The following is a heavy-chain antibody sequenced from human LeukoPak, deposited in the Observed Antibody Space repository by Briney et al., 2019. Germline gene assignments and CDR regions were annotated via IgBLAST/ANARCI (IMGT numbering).Heavy chain of an antibody. Sequence: ASVKVSCKASGYTFTRYYMHWVRQAPGQGLEWMGWINPNSGGTNYAQKFQGRVTMTRDTSISTAYMELSRLRSDDTAVYYCARDDDIVVVPDYGMDVWGQGTTVTVSS. CDR3: ARDDDIVVVPDYGMDV. D-gene: IGHD2-2*01. J-gene: IGHJ6*02. CDR2: INPNSGGT. CDR1: GYTFTRYY. V-gene: IGHV1-2*02.